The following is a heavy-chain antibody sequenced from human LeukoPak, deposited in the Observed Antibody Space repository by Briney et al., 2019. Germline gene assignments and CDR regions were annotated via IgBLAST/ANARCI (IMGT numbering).Heavy chain of an antibody. CDR2: ISGSGGST. D-gene: IGHD3-3*01. V-gene: IGHV3-23*01. J-gene: IGHJ6*03. Sequence: PGGSLRLSCAASGFTFSSYAMSWVRQAPGKGLEWVSAISGSGGSTYYADSVKGRFAISRDNSKNTLYLQMNSLRAEDTAVYYCAKDIGSGSPYYYFWSGPPAYYYYMDVWGKGTTVTVSS. CDR3: AKDIGSGSPYYYFWSGPPAYYYYMDV. CDR1: GFTFSSYA.